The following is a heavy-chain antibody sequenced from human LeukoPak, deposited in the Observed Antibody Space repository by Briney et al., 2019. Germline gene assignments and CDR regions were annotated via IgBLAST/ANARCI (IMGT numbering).Heavy chain of an antibody. V-gene: IGHV3-23*01. CDR1: GFTFSNYA. J-gene: IGHJ4*02. D-gene: IGHD6-19*01. CDR3: AKEIAVRGQGVFDY. Sequence: GSLRLSCAASGFTFSNYAMSWVRQAPGKGLEWVSAIVSSGGDTFHADSVKGRFTISRDNSKNTLYLQMSSLGAEDTAVYYCAKEIAVRGQGVFDYWGQGTLVTVSS. CDR2: IVSSGGDT.